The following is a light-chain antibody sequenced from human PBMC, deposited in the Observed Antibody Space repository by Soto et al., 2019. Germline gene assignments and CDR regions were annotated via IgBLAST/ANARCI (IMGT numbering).Light chain of an antibody. V-gene: IGKV1-5*01. CDR3: QQYDSYPWT. CDR1: QSIGSW. CDR2: DAS. Sequence: DIQMTQSPSTLSASVGDRVTITCRASQSIGSWLAWYQQKLGQAPKLLIYDASSLESGVPSRFSGSRSGAEFTLTISSLQPDDFATYYCQQYDSYPWTFGQGTQVEIK. J-gene: IGKJ1*01.